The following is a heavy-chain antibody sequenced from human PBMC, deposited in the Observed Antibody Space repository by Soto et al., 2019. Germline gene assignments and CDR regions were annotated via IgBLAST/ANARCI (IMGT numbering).Heavy chain of an antibody. V-gene: IGHV3-11*06. J-gene: IGHJ4*02. CDR3: ARTGMEASGNLIGTDY. CDR2: ISSSSTYR. Sequence: GGSLRLSCAASGFTFSDYYMSWIRQAPGKGLEWVSYISSSSTYRNYAESVKGRFTISRDNARNSLYLHMNSLRAEDTAVYYCARTGMEASGNLIGTDYWGQGILVTVSS. CDR1: GFTFSDYY. D-gene: IGHD6-13*01.